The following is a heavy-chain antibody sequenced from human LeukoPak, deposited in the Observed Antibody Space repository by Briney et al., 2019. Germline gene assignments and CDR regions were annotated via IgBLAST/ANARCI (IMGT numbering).Heavy chain of an antibody. Sequence: SETLSLTCAVSGGSISSGGYSWSWLRQPPGKGLEWIGYIYHSGSTYYNPSLKSRVTISVDRSKNQFSLKLSSVTAADTAVYYCARGPFGDYFDYWGQGTLVTVSS. D-gene: IGHD3-10*01. J-gene: IGHJ4*02. CDR3: ARGPFGDYFDY. CDR1: GGSISSGGYS. V-gene: IGHV4-30-2*01. CDR2: IYHSGST.